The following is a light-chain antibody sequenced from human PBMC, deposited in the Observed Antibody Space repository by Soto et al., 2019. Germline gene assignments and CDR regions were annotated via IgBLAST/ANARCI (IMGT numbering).Light chain of an antibody. J-gene: IGLJ1*01. CDR2: SNN. V-gene: IGLV1-44*01. CDR1: SSNIGSNT. CDR3: AAWDDSLNGLSYV. Sequence: QSALTQPPSASGTPWQRVTISCSGSSSNIGSNTVDWYQQLPGTAPKLLIYSNNQRPSGVPDRFSGSKSGTSASLAISGLQSEDEADYYCAAWDDSLNGLSYVFGTGTKLTVL.